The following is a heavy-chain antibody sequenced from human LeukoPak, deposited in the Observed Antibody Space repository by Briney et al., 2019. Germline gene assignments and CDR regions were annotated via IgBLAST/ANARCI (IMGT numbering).Heavy chain of an antibody. CDR1: GGSISSGDHY. J-gene: IGHJ4*02. D-gene: IGHD6-19*01. Sequence: PSQTLSLTXTVSGGSISSGDHYWSWIRQPPGKGLEWIGYIYYSGNTYYNPSLKSRVTISVDTSKNQFSLKLSSVTAADTAVYYCARQKRNSSGWYGDYWGQGTLVTVSS. CDR2: IYYSGNT. CDR3: ARQKRNSSGWYGDY. V-gene: IGHV4-30-4*08.